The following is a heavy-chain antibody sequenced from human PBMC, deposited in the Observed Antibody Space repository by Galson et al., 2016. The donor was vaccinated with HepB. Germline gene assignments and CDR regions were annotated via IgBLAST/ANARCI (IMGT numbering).Heavy chain of an antibody. D-gene: IGHD1-1*01. V-gene: IGHV3-21*01. CDR1: GFTFSTYG. CDR3: ARDDDMWARRSAMDV. J-gene: IGHJ6*02. CDR2: INNIGSHI. Sequence: SPRLSCAASGFTFSTYGMNWVRQAPGRGLEWVSHINNIGSHIYYADSLKGRLTISRDNAKNSLHLQMSSLRAEDTAIYYCARDDDMWARRSAMDVWGQGTTVTVSS.